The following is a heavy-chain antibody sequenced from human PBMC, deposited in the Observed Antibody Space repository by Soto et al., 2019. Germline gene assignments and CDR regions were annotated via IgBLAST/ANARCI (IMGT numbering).Heavy chain of an antibody. CDR1: GFTFSSYD. J-gene: IGHJ6*02. V-gene: IGHV3-13*01. CDR3: ARELLYGSGSRDYHYYGMDV. D-gene: IGHD3-10*01. Sequence: GGSLRLSCAASGFTFSSYDMHWVRQATGKGLEWVSAIGTAGDTYYPGSVKGRFTISRENAKNSLYLQMNSLRAGDTAVYYCARELLYGSGSRDYHYYGMDVWGQGTTVTVSS. CDR2: IGTAGDT.